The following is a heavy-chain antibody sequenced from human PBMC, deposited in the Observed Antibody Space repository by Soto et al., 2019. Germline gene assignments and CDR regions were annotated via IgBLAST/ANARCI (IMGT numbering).Heavy chain of an antibody. Sequence: GSLRLSCAASGFTFSSYAMSWVRQAPGKGLEWVSAISGSGGSTYYADSVKGRFTISRDNSKNTLYLQMNSLRAEDTAVYYCASPGEFHDAFDIWGQGTMVTVSS. CDR1: GFTFSSYA. D-gene: IGHD3-16*01. J-gene: IGHJ3*02. CDR3: ASPGEFHDAFDI. V-gene: IGHV3-23*01. CDR2: ISGSGGST.